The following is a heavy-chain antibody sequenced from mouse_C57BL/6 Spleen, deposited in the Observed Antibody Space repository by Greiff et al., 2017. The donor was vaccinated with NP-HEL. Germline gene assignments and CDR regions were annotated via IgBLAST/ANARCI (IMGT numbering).Heavy chain of an antibody. Sequence: DVKLVESGPGLVKPSQSLSLTCSVTGYSITSGYYWNWIRQFPGNKLEWMGYISYDGSNNYNPSLKNRISITRDTSKNQFFLKLNSVTTEDTATYYCAGGNYDAMDYWGQGTSVTVSS. CDR3: AGGNYDAMDY. CDR1: GYSITSGYY. D-gene: IGHD2-1*01. V-gene: IGHV3-6*01. CDR2: ISYDGSN. J-gene: IGHJ4*01.